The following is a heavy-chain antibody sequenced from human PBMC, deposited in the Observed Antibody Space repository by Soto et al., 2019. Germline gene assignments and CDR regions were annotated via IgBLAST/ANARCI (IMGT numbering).Heavy chain of an antibody. CDR2: INAGNGNT. CDR3: ARLRFCGGDSCYPLDV. D-gene: IGHD2-21*01. J-gene: IGHJ3*01. V-gene: IGHV1-3*01. Sequence: ASVKVSCKASGYTFTSYAMHWVRQAPGQRLEWIGWINAGNGNTKYSQKFQGRLTIKRDTSASTVYMDLSSLKLEDTAVYYCARLRFCGGDSCYPLDVWGQGSKVTVSS. CDR1: GYTFTSYA.